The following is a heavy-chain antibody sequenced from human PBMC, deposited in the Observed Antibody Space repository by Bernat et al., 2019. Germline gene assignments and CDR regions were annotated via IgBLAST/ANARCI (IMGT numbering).Heavy chain of an antibody. Sequence: QVQLVESGGGLVKPGGSLRLSCAASGFTFSDFYMSWIRQAPGKGLEWVSYITTSGSYINYADSVKGRFTISRDNDKNSLYLQMNSLRAEDTAVYYCARQEWLTYYFDYWGQGTLVTVSS. D-gene: IGHD6-19*01. CDR2: ITTSGSYI. V-gene: IGHV3-11*05. CDR1: GFTFSDFY. CDR3: ARQEWLTYYFDY. J-gene: IGHJ4*02.